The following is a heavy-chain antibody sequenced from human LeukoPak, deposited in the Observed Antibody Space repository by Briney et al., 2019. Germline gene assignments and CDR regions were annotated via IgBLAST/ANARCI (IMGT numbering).Heavy chain of an antibody. V-gene: IGHV4-39*07. Sequence: SETLSLTCTVSGGSISSSSYYWGWIRQPPGKGLEWIGSIYYSGSTYYNPSLKSRVTISVDTSKNQFSLKLSSVTAADTAVYYCARGPMDILVAVGATTFDYWGQGNLVTVSS. D-gene: IGHD2-15*01. CDR1: GGSISSSSYY. J-gene: IGHJ4*02. CDR3: ARGPMDILVAVGATTFDY. CDR2: IYYSGST.